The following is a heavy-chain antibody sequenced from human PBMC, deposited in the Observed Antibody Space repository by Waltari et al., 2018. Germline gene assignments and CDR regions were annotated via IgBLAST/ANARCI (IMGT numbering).Heavy chain of an antibody. CDR1: GFTFSSYG. CDR3: ARDATGDFVYGMDV. D-gene: IGHD7-27*01. Sequence: QVQLVESGGGVVQPGRSLRLSCAASGFTFSSYGMHWVRQAPGKGLEWVAVIWYDGSNKYDADSVKGRFAISRDNSKNTLYLQMNSLRAEDTAVYYCARDATGDFVYGMDVWGQWTTVTVSS. CDR2: IWYDGSNK. V-gene: IGHV3-33*01. J-gene: IGHJ6*02.